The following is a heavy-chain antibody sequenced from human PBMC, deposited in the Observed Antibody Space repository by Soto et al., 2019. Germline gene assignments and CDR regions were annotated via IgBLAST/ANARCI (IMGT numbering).Heavy chain of an antibody. J-gene: IGHJ6*02. CDR1: GGTFSSYA. Sequence: QVQLVQSGAEVKKPGSSVKVPCKASGGTFSSYAISWVRQAPGQGLEWMGGIIPIFGTANYAQKFQGRVTITADESTSTAYMELSSLRSEDTAVYYCARGNVQYYYYGMDVWGQGTTVTVSS. CDR2: IIPIFGTA. CDR3: ARGNVQYYYYGMDV. D-gene: IGHD1-1*01. V-gene: IGHV1-69*01.